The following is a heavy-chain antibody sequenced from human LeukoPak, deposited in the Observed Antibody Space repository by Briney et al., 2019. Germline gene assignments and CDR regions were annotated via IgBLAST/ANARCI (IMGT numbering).Heavy chain of an antibody. CDR2: IKQDGSEK. Sequence: GGSLRLSCAASGFTFSSYWMSWVRQAPGKGLEWVANIKQDGSEKYYVDSVKGRFTISRDNAKNSLYLQMNSLRAEDTAVYYCARDRGQWLVPWGMDVWGQGTTVTVSS. V-gene: IGHV3-7*01. D-gene: IGHD6-19*01. CDR3: ARDRGQWLVPWGMDV. CDR1: GFTFSSYW. J-gene: IGHJ6*02.